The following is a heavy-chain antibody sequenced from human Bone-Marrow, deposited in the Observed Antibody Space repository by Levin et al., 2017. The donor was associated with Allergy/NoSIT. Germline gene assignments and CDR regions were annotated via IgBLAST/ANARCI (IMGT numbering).Heavy chain of an antibody. CDR3: ARDLGCSSTSCYYDDAFDI. CDR2: INAGNGNT. Sequence: ASVKVSCKASGYTFTSYAMHWVRQAPGQRLEWMGWINAGNGNTKYSQKFQGRVTITRDTSASTAYMELSSLRSEDTAVYYCARDLGCSSTSCYYDDAFDIWGQGTMVTVSS. CDR1: GYTFTSYA. V-gene: IGHV1-3*01. J-gene: IGHJ3*02. D-gene: IGHD2-2*01.